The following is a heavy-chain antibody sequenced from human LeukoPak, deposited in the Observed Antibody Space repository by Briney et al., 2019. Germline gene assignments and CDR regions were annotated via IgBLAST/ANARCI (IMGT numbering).Heavy chain of an antibody. CDR3: ARVVIAAAGPASDI. CDR1: GGSISSYY. J-gene: IGHJ3*02. D-gene: IGHD6-13*01. Sequence: IPSETLSLTCTVSGGSISSYYWSWIRQPPGKGLEWIGYIYYSGSTNYNPSLKSRVTISVDTSKNQFSLKLSSVTAADTAVYYCARVVIAAAGPASDIWGQGTMVTVSS. V-gene: IGHV4-59*01. CDR2: IYYSGST.